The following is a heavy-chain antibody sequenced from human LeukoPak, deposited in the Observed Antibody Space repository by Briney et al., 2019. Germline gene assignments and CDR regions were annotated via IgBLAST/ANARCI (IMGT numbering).Heavy chain of an antibody. D-gene: IGHD1-7*01. V-gene: IGHV3-66*04. Sequence: PGGSLRLSCAASGFTVSSNYMSWVRQAPGKGLEWVSVIYSGGSTYYADSVKGRFTISRDNSKNTLYLQMNSLRAEDTAVYYCARRSNWNYVGYYYGMDVWGQGTTVTVSS. CDR3: ARRSNWNYVGYYYGMDV. CDR2: IYSGGST. J-gene: IGHJ6*02. CDR1: GFTVSSNY.